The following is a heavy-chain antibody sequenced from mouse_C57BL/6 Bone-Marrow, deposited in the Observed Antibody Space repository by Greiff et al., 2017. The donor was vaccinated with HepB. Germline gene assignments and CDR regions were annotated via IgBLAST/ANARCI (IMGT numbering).Heavy chain of an antibody. V-gene: IGHV1-63*01. CDR1: GYTFTNYW. Sequence: VQLQQSGAELVRPGTSVKMSCKASGYTFTNYWIGWAKQRPGHGLEWIGDIYPGGGYTNYNEKFKGKATLTAEKSSSTAYMQISSLTSEDSAIYYCARRSPYYYGSSYGYWGQGTTLTVSS. CDR3: ARRSPYYYGSSYGY. J-gene: IGHJ2*01. D-gene: IGHD1-1*01. CDR2: IYPGGGYT.